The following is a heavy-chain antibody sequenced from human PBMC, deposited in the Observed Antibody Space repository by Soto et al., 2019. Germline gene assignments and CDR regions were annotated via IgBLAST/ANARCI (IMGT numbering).Heavy chain of an antibody. CDR2: IIPIFDSR. D-gene: IGHD3-16*01. Sequence: QVQLVQSGAEVKKPGSSGRVSCKASRDAFSKYAFNWVRQAPGQGLEWMGWIIPIFDSRNYAEKFQGRVTITADESTSTAYMELRSLRFEDTAVYYCARGETYLGVWGQGTIVTVSS. V-gene: IGHV1-69*01. CDR1: RDAFSKYA. CDR3: ARGETYLGV. J-gene: IGHJ6*02.